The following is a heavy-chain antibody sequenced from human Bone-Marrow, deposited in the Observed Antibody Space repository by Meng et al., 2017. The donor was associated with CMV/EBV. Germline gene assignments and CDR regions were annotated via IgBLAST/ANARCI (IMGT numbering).Heavy chain of an antibody. Sequence: ASVKVSCKASGYTFTSYGISWVRQAPGQGLEWMGWINPNSGGTNYAQKFQGRVTMTRDTSISTAYMELSRLRSDDTAVYYCARSNDYYDSSGYGGDAFDMWGQGTMVTVSS. V-gene: IGHV1-2*02. CDR3: ARSNDYYDSSGYGGDAFDM. D-gene: IGHD3-22*01. CDR2: INPNSGGT. J-gene: IGHJ3*02. CDR1: GYTFTSYG.